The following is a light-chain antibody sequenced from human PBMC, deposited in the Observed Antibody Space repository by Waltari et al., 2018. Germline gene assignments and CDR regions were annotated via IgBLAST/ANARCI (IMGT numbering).Light chain of an antibody. J-gene: IGKJ1*01. Sequence: PGERATLSCRASQSVSSSYLAWYQQKPGQAPRLLIYGASSSATGIPDRFSGSGSGTDFTLTISRLEPEDFAVYYCQQYGSSPQTFGQGTKVEIK. CDR1: QSVSSSY. CDR3: QQYGSSPQT. CDR2: GAS. V-gene: IGKV3-20*01.